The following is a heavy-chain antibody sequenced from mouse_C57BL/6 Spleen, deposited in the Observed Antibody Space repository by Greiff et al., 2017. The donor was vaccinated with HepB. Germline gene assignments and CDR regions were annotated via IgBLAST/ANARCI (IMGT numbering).Heavy chain of an antibody. D-gene: IGHD2-4*01. Sequence: EVKVEESGPGMVKPSQSLSLTCTVTGYSITSGYDWHWIRHFPGNKLEWMGYISYSGSTNYNPSLKSRISITHDTSKNHFFLKLNSVTTEDTATYYCARGGLPPMDYWGQGTSVTVSS. CDR3: ARGGLPPMDY. CDR1: GYSITSGYD. CDR2: ISYSGST. J-gene: IGHJ4*01. V-gene: IGHV3-1*01.